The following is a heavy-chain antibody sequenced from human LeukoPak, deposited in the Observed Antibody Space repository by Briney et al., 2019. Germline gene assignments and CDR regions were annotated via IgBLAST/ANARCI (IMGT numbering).Heavy chain of an antibody. V-gene: IGHV3-48*02. D-gene: IGHD4-17*01. CDR2: ISRSSSSI. Sequence: GGSLRLSCAASGFTSSSYNMNWVRQAPGKGLEWVSYISRSSSSIYYADSVKGRFTISRDNAKNSVYLQMNSLSDEDTAVYRCARDYGDHGEHFDCWGQGTLVTVSS. CDR1: GFTSSSYN. J-gene: IGHJ4*02. CDR3: ARDYGDHGEHFDC.